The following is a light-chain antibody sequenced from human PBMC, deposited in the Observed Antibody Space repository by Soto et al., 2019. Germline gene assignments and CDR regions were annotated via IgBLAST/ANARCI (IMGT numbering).Light chain of an antibody. CDR1: SSKIGSNT. Sequence: QSVLTQPPSASGTPGQRVTISCSGSSSKIGSNTVNWYQQLPGTAPKLLIYSNNQQPSGVPDRFSGSKSGASASLAISGLQSEDEADYYCAAWDDSLNGLFGGGTKVTVL. J-gene: IGLJ2*01. CDR2: SNN. V-gene: IGLV1-44*01. CDR3: AAWDDSLNGL.